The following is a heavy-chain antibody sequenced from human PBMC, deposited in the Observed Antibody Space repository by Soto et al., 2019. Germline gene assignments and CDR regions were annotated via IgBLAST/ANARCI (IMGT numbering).Heavy chain of an antibody. CDR1: GGSISNYY. CDR2: IYYNGST. Sequence: QVQLQESGPGLVKPSETLSLTCTVSGGSISNYYWSWIRQPPGQGLDWIGYIYYNGSTNYNPSLKSRVAISVDTSKNQFSLKLSSVTAADTAVYYCARGGITMLTYWGQGALVTVSS. D-gene: IGHD3-10*02. J-gene: IGHJ4*02. CDR3: ARGGITMLTY. V-gene: IGHV4-59*01.